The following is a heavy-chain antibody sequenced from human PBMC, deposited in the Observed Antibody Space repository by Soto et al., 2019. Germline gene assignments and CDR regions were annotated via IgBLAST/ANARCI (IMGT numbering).Heavy chain of an antibody. Sequence: SETLSLTCAVSGGSIGSSNWWSWVRQSPVKGLEWIGEIYHSGSTNYNPSLKSRVTISVDKSKNQLSLRLSSVTAADTAVYYCARPIGGRTYDAFDIWGQGTMVTVSS. CDR3: ARPIGGRTYDAFDI. D-gene: IGHD1-26*01. CDR2: IYHSGST. V-gene: IGHV4-4*02. J-gene: IGHJ3*02. CDR1: GGSIGSSNW.